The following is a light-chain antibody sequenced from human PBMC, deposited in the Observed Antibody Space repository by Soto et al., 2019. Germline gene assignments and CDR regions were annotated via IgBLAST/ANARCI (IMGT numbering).Light chain of an antibody. CDR2: GVS. Sequence: ESVLTQSPGTLSLSPGERATLSCRAGQSVSSAFFAWYQQKPGQAPRLLIYGVSSRATGIPDRFSGSGSGTDFTLTISRLEPEDFVVYFCQQYSSLPHTFGQGTKLEVK. CDR1: QSVSSAF. CDR3: QQYSSLPHT. V-gene: IGKV3-20*01. J-gene: IGKJ2*01.